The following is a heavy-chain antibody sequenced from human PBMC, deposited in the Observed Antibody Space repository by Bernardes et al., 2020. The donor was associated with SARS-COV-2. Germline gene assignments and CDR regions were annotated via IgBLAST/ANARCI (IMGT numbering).Heavy chain of an antibody. D-gene: IGHD3-10*01. J-gene: IGHJ4*02. V-gene: IGHV3-23*01. Sequence: GGSLRLSCAASGFTFSSYAMSWVRQAPGKGLEWVSAVSGGGASTYYADSLKGRFTISRDNSRNTLYLQMNSLRTEDTAIYYCAKNVRGYYGSGDYWGQGTLVTVSS. CDR2: VSGGGAST. CDR3: AKNVRGYYGSGDY. CDR1: GFTFSSYA.